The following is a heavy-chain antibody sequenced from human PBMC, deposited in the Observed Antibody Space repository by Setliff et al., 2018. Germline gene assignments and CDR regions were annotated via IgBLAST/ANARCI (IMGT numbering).Heavy chain of an antibody. CDR2: ISASNGNT. J-gene: IGHJ3*02. CDR3: ARDSPTVVTHIRAFDI. V-gene: IGHV1-18*01. CDR1: GYTFTNYG. Sequence: ASVKVSCKASGYTFTNYGISWVRQAPGQGLEWMGWISASNGNTNSAQKLQGRVTMTTDTSTSTAYMELRSLRSDDTAVYYCARDSPTVVTHIRAFDIWGQGTMVTVS. D-gene: IGHD4-17*01.